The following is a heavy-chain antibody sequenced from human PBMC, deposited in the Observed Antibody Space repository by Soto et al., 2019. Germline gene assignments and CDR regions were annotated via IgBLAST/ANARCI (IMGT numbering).Heavy chain of an antibody. CDR1: GYTFSNYG. CDR3: ARGVVPYCSGGSCYWGH. J-gene: IGHJ4*02. D-gene: IGHD2-15*01. CDR2: ISAYNGNT. V-gene: IGHV1-18*01. Sequence: ASVKVSCKASGYTFSNYGISWVRQAPGQGLEWMGWISAYNGNTNYAQKLQGRVTMTTDTPTSTAYMELRSLRSDDTAVYYCARGVVPYCSGGSCYWGHWGQGTLVTVSS.